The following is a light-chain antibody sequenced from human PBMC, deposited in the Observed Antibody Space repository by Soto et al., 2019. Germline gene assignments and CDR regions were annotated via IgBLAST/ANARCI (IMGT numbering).Light chain of an antibody. CDR2: GAS. J-gene: IGKJ1*01. CDR1: QSVSSSY. Sequence: EIVMTQSPATLSLSPGERATLSCRASQSVSSSYLAWYQQKPGQAPRLLIYGASSRATGIPDRFSGSGSGTDFTLTISRLEPEDFAVYYCQQYRSSPGTFGQGTQGGY. CDR3: QQYRSSPGT. V-gene: IGKV3-20*01.